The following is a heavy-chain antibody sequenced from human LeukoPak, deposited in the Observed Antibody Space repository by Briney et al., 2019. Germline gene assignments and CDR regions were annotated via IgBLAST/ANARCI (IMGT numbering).Heavy chain of an antibody. D-gene: IGHD2-2*01. Sequence: GGSLRLSCAASGFTFSSYSMNWVRQAPGKGLEWVSSISSSSSYIYYADSVKGRFTISRDNAKNSLYLQMNSLRPEDTAVYYCARDLKTAMDYFDYWGQGALVTVSS. CDR2: ISSSSSYI. J-gene: IGHJ4*02. CDR1: GFTFSSYS. CDR3: ARDLKTAMDYFDY. V-gene: IGHV3-21*01.